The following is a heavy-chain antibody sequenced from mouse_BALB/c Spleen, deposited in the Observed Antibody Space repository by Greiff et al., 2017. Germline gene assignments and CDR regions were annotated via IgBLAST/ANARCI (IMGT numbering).Heavy chain of an antibody. J-gene: IGHJ4*01. Sequence: VQLQESAAELARPGASVKMSCKASGYTFTSYTMHWVKQRPGQGLEWIGYINPSSGYTEYNQKFKDKTTLTADKSSSTAYMQLSSLTSEDSAVYYCARSLYGYLYYYAMDYWGQGTSVTVSS. CDR2: INPSSGYT. CDR1: GYTFTSYT. D-gene: IGHD1-2*01. CDR3: ARSLYGYLYYYAMDY. V-gene: IGHV1-4*02.